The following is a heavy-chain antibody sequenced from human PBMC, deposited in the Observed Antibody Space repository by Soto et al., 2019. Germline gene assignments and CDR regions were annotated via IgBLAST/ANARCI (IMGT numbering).Heavy chain of an antibody. CDR2: IKQDSSEK. V-gene: IGHV3-7*03. CDR1: GFTFSSYW. J-gene: IGHJ4*02. Sequence: GGSLRLSCVASGFTFSSYWMSWVRQAPGKGLEWVANIKQDSSEKYYADSLKGRFTISRDNAKRSLYLQMNSLRADDTAVYYCARIIRDVMRRPPHLDYWGLGTLVTVSS. D-gene: IGHD3-16*01. CDR3: ARIIRDVMRRPPHLDY.